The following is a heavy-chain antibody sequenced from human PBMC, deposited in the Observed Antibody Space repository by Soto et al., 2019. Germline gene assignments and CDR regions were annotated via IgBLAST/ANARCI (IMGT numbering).Heavy chain of an antibody. Sequence: TGGSLRLSCAASGFTFSSYAMHWVRQAPGKGLEWVAVISYDGSNKYYADSVKGRFTISRDNSKNTLYLQMNSLRAEDTAVYYCARHPVRTIFGVVIAANAMDVWGQGTTVTVSS. CDR3: ARHPVRTIFGVVIAANAMDV. CDR1: GFTFSSYA. J-gene: IGHJ6*02. V-gene: IGHV3-30-3*01. D-gene: IGHD3-3*01. CDR2: ISYDGSNK.